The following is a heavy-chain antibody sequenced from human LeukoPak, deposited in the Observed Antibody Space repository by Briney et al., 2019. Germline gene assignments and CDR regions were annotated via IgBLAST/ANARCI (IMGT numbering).Heavy chain of an antibody. V-gene: IGHV3-23*01. Sequence: GGSLRLSCAASGFTFSNYAMSWVRQAPGKGLEWVSGISGSGGSTHYADSVKGRFTISRDNSKNTLYLQMNSLRAEDTAVYYCAREDFWSGYYEFDYWGQGTLVTVSS. CDR3: AREDFWSGYYEFDY. D-gene: IGHD3-3*01. CDR1: GFTFSNYA. J-gene: IGHJ4*02. CDR2: ISGSGGST.